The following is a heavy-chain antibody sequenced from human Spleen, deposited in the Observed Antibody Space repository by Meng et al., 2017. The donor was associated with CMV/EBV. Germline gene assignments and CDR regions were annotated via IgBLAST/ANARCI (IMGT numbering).Heavy chain of an antibody. CDR2: IYRGGST. V-gene: IGHV3-53*05. CDR3: IKGKGSGTKYSMDV. D-gene: IGHD3-10*01. J-gene: IGHJ6*02. Sequence: GESLKISCAASGFIVSSNYMSWVRQAPGKGLEWVSVIYRGGSTHYADSVKGRFTISRDNVKNSLDLQMNSVRVEDTALYYCIKGKGSGTKYSMDVWGQGTTVTVSS. CDR1: GFIVSSNY.